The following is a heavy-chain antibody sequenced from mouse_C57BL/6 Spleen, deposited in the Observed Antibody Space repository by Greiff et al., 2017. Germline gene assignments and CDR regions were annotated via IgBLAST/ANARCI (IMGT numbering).Heavy chain of an antibody. CDR1: GYTFTSYT. Sequence: VQLQQSGAELVRPGASVKMSCKASGYTFTSYTMHWVKQRPGQGLEWIGYINPGSGYTKYNQKLKDKSTLTADKSSSTVYMQLSSLKSEDSAVYYCARGADDWYYDVWGTGPTVTVSS. CDR2: INPGSGYT. CDR3: ARGADDWYYDV. D-gene: IGHD6-1*01. J-gene: IGHJ1*03. V-gene: IGHV1-4*01.